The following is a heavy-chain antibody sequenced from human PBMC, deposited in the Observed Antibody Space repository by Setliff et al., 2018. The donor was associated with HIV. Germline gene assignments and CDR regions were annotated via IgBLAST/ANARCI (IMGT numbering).Heavy chain of an antibody. CDR1: GFSFSRYG. CDR3: AKNFFGSGYYFFFDF. D-gene: IGHD3-10*01. CDR2: IWKDGSKI. V-gene: IGHV3-30*02. J-gene: IGHJ4*02. Sequence: QPGGSLRLSCAVSGFSFSRYGMHWVRQAPGRGLEWVAVIWKDGSKIYYADSVKGRFTISRDNSKNTLNLQMNDLRPEDTAVYYCAKNFFGSGYYFFFDFWGQGTLVTVSS.